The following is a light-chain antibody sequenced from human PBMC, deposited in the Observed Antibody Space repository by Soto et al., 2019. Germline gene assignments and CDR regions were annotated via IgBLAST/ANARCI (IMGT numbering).Light chain of an antibody. Sequence: EIVLTQSPGTLSLSPGERVTLSCRASQSVASNYLAWYQQKPGQAPRLLIYAASGRATGIPDRFSGSGSGTDFTLTISRLEPEDFAVYYCQQYGRSPWTFGQGTTVEIK. CDR1: QSVASNY. CDR2: AAS. J-gene: IGKJ1*01. V-gene: IGKV3-20*01. CDR3: QQYGRSPWT.